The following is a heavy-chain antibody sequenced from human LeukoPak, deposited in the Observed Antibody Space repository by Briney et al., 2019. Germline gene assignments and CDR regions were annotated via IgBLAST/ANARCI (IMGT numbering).Heavy chain of an antibody. D-gene: IGHD3-22*01. V-gene: IGHV4-61*02. CDR3: ARTSSDVSDGMDV. CDR2: IYTSGST. J-gene: IGHJ6*02. CDR1: GGSISSGSYY. Sequence: SQTLSLTCTVSGGSISSGSYYWSWIRQPAGKGLEWIGRIYTSGSTNYNPSLRSRVTISVDTSKNQFSLKLSSVTAADTAVYYCARTSSDVSDGMDVWGQGTTVTVSS.